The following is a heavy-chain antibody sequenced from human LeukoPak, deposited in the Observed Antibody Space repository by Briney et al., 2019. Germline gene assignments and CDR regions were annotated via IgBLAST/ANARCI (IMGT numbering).Heavy chain of an antibody. V-gene: IGHV3-23*01. CDR2: ISGSGGST. CDR1: GFTFNYYA. Sequence: PGGSLRLSCAASGFTFNYYAMSWVRQVPGKGLEWVSAISGSGGSTYYADSVKGRFTISRDNSQNTLYLQMNSLRAEDTALYYCAKGPLTEVAGTTWDYWGQGTPVTVSS. J-gene: IGHJ4*02. CDR3: AKGPLTEVAGTTWDY. D-gene: IGHD6-19*01.